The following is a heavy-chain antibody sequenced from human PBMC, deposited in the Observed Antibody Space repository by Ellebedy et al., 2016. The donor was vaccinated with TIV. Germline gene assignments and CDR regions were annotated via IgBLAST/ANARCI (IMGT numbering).Heavy chain of an antibody. Sequence: PGGSLSLSCAASGFTFSSYWMSWVRQAPGKGLERVANINQDGSEKYVDSVKGRFTISRDNAKNSLYLQMNSLRAEDTAVYYCARGYASPNYWGQGTLVTVSS. J-gene: IGHJ4*02. CDR3: ARGYASPNY. CDR1: GFTFSSYW. V-gene: IGHV3-7*01. CDR2: INQDGSEK. D-gene: IGHD2-8*01.